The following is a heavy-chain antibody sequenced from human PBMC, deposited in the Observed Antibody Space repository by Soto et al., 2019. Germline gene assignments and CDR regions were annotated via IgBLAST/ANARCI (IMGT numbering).Heavy chain of an antibody. CDR2: IYYSGST. CDR3: ARGYSSGWSLRNYYYYYYGMDV. J-gene: IGHJ6*02. D-gene: IGHD6-19*01. CDR1: GGSISSYY. Sequence: SETLSLTCTVSGGSISSYYWSWIRQPPGKGLEWIGYIYYSGSTNYNPSLKSRVTISVDTSKNQFSLKLSSVTAADTAVYYCARGYSSGWSLRNYYYYYYGMDVWRQGTTVTVSS. V-gene: IGHV4-59*01.